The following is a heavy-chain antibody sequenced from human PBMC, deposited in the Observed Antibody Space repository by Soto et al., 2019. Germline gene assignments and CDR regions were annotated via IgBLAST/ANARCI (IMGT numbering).Heavy chain of an antibody. CDR2: ISGSGGST. D-gene: IGHD3-16*01. CDR1: GFTFSSYA. J-gene: IGHJ6*02. Sequence: PGGSLRLSCAASGFTFSSYAMSWVRQAPGKGLEWVSAISGSGGSTYYADSVKGRFTISRDNSKNTLYLQMNSLRAEDTAVYYCANPGGSLGLQIDNYYYYYGMDVWGQGTTVTVSS. CDR3: ANPGGSLGLQIDNYYYYYGMDV. V-gene: IGHV3-23*01.